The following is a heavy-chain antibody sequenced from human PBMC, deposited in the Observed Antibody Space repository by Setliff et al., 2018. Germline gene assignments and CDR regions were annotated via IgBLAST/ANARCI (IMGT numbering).Heavy chain of an antibody. J-gene: IGHJ5*02. CDR3: ARSRSNFWSGYFNWFDP. Sequence: PGESLKISCKGSGYSFTSYWIGWVRQMPGKGLEWTGIIYPGDSDTRYSPSFQGQVTISADKSISTAYLQWSSLKASDTAMYYCARSRSNFWSGYFNWFDPWGQGTLVTVSS. CDR1: GYSFTSYW. CDR2: IYPGDSDT. V-gene: IGHV5-51*01. D-gene: IGHD3-3*01.